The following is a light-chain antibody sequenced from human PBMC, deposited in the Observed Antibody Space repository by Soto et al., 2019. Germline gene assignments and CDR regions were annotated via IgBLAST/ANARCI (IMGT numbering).Light chain of an antibody. CDR1: SSDVGGYNY. V-gene: IGLV2-11*01. J-gene: IGLJ1*01. CDR2: DVS. CDR3: CSYAGSYTYV. Sequence: QSALTQPRSVSGSPGQSVTISCTGTSSDVGGYNYVSWYQQHPGKAPKLMIYDVSKRPSGVPDRFSGSKSANTASLTISGLQAEDEADYYCCSYAGSYTYVFGTGTKLNVL.